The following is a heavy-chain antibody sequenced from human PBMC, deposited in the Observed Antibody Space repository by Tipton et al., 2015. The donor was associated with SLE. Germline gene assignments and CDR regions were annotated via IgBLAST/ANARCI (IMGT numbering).Heavy chain of an antibody. J-gene: IGHJ4*02. D-gene: IGHD3-10*01. CDR1: GYTLSVYY. Sequence: QLVQSGAEVKKSGASVKVSCKASGYTLSVYYIHWLRQAPGQGLEWMGWMGPNSGNTNLAHGRVTLTTDTSTSTAYMELWSLTSDDTAVYYCARGLRFTMIQGLAYWGQGTLVTVSS. V-gene: IGHV1-18*04. CDR2: MGPNSGNT. CDR3: ARGLRFTMIQGLAY.